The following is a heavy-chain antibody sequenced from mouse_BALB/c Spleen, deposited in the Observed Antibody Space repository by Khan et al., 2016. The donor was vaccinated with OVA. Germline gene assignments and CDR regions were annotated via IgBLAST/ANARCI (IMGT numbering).Heavy chain of an antibody. V-gene: IGHV5-6-5*01. Sequence: EVELVESGGGLVKPGGSLKLSCAASGFTFSSYDMSWVRQTPEMRLEWVASISSGGNTYYPDSVKGRFTISRDNARKILYLQMSSLRSEDTAMYYCARGPYYGSSPCYFDYWGQGTTLTVSS. CDR3: ARGPYYGSSPCYFDY. J-gene: IGHJ2*01. CDR1: GFTFSSYD. CDR2: ISSGGNT. D-gene: IGHD1-1*01.